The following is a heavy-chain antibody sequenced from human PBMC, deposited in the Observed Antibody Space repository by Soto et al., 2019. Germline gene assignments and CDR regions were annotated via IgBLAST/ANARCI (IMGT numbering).Heavy chain of an antibody. V-gene: IGHV1-69*13. CDR2: IIPIFGTA. CDR1: GGTFSSYA. CDR3: ASGTGISVTHDYYYYYGMDV. J-gene: IGHJ6*02. D-gene: IGHD4-17*01. Sequence: ASVKVSCKASGGTFSSYAISWVRQAPGQGLEWMGGIIPIFGTANYAQKFQGRVTITADESTSTAYMELSSLRSEDTAVYYCASGTGISVTHDYYYYYGMDVWGQGTTVTVSS.